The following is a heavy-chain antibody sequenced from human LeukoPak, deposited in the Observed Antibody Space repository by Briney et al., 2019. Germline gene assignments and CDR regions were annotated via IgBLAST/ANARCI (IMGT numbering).Heavy chain of an antibody. V-gene: IGHV3-23*01. D-gene: IGHD3-22*01. CDR1: GFTFSSYA. Sequence: GGSLRLSCAASGFTFSSYAMSWVRQAPGKGLEWVSAIGGSGGSTYYVDSVKGRFTISRDNSKNTLYLQMNSLRAEDTAVYYCAKDPPTMIVVRSAQFDYWGQGTLVTVSS. CDR3: AKDPPTMIVVRSAQFDY. J-gene: IGHJ4*02. CDR2: IGGSGGST.